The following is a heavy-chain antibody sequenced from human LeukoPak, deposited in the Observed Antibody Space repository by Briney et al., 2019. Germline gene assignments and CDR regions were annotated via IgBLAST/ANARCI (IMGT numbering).Heavy chain of an antibody. CDR3: ARESKGRSKIDY. CDR1: GFTFSSYT. J-gene: IGHJ4*02. D-gene: IGHD4-17*01. V-gene: IGHV3-21*01. CDR2: ISSSSSYI. Sequence: GGSLRLSCAASGFTFSSYTMNWVRQAPGKGLEWVSYISSSSSYIYYADSVKGRFTISRDNAENSLYLQMNSLRAEDTSVYCCARESKGRSKIDYWGQGTLVTVSS.